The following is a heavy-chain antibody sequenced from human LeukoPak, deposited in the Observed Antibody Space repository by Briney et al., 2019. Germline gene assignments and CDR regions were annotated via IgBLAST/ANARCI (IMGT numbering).Heavy chain of an antibody. V-gene: IGHV1-18*01. CDR2: ISAYNGNT. D-gene: IGHD3-22*01. J-gene: IGHJ4*02. Sequence: ASVKVSCKASGYTFTSYGISWVRQAPGQGLEWMGWISAYNGNTNYAQKLQGRVTMTTDTSTSTAYMELRSLRSDDTAVYYCARGYGYYYDSSGCYELWGQGTLVTVSS. CDR1: GYTFTSYG. CDR3: ARGYGYYYDSSGCYEL.